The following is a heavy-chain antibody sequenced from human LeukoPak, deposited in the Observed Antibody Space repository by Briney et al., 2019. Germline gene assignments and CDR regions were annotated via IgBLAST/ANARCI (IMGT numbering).Heavy chain of an antibody. V-gene: IGHV1-2*02. D-gene: IGHD3-10*01. Sequence: ASVKVSCKASGYTFTGYYMHWVRQAPGQGLEWMGWINPNSGGTNYAQKFQGRVTMTRDTSISTAYMELSRLGSDDTAVYYCARDYWAYGSGSYYNADWFDPWGQGTLVTVSS. J-gene: IGHJ5*02. CDR2: INPNSGGT. CDR1: GYTFTGYY. CDR3: ARDYWAYGSGSYYNADWFDP.